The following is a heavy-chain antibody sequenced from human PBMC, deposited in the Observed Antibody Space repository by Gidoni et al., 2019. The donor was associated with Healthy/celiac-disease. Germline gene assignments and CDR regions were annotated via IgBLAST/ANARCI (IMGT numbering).Heavy chain of an antibody. CDR3: ARDRSMGFLEWLGAPRAAFDI. V-gene: IGHV4-61*01. CDR1: GGSVSSGSYF. D-gene: IGHD3-3*01. J-gene: IGHJ3*02. CDR2: IYYSGST. Sequence: QVQLQESGPGLVKPSETLSLTCTVSGGSVSSGSYFWSWIRQPPGKGLEWIGYIYYSGSTNYNPSLKSRVTISVDTSKNQFSLKLSSVTAADTAVYYCARDRSMGFLEWLGAPRAAFDIWGQGTMVTVSS.